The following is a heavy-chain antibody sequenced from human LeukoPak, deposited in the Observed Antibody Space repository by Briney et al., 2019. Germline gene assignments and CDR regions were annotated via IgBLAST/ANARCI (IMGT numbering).Heavy chain of an antibody. V-gene: IGHV4-59*01. CDR1: GGSISSYY. CDR2: IYYSGST. CDR3: ARVTGYRIEDYFDY. D-gene: IGHD6-13*01. Sequence: SETLSLTCTVSGGSISSYYWSWIRQPPGKGLEWIGYIYYSGSTDYNPSLKSRVTISVETSKNEFSLKLRSVTAADTAVYYCARVTGYRIEDYFDYWGQGTLVTVSS. J-gene: IGHJ4*02.